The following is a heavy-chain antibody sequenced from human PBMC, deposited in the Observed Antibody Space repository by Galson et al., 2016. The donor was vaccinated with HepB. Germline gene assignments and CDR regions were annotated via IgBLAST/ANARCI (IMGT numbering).Heavy chain of an antibody. Sequence: SVKVSCKVSGYTLIELSMHWVRQAPGKGLEWMGGFDPEDGKTIYAQKFQGRVTMTEDTSTDTAYMELSSLRSEDTAVYYCVTGAVPIASAGVLGYYYGMDVWGQGTTVTVSS. J-gene: IGHJ6*02. D-gene: IGHD6-13*01. V-gene: IGHV1-24*01. CDR1: GYTLIELS. CDR2: FDPEDGKT. CDR3: VTGAVPIASAGVLGYYYGMDV.